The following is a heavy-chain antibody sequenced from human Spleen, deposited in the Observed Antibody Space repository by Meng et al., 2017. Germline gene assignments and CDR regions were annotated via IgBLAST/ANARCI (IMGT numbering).Heavy chain of an antibody. CDR1: GGSFSGYC. J-gene: IGHJ6*02. D-gene: IGHD2-15*01. CDR2: INHSGST. Sequence: SETLSLTCAVYGGSFSGYCWSWIRQPPGKGLEWIGEINHSGSTNYNPSLKSRVTISVDTSKNQFSLKLSSVTAANTAVYYCARGGCSGGSCYSGFYYYYYGMDVWGQGTTVTVSS. V-gene: IGHV4-34*01. CDR3: ARGGCSGGSCYSGFYYYYYGMDV.